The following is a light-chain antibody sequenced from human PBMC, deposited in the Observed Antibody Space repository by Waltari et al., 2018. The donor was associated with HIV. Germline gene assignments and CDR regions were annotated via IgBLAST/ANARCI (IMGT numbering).Light chain of an antibody. Sequence: QSALTQPASVSGSAGQSITISCAGTRSDGGGYNYVSWFQQHPGKAPKLIIYDVTNRPPGVFNRFSGSKSGNTASLTISGLQAEDEADYYCTSYTNIRTWVFGGGTKLPVL. CDR2: DVT. CDR3: TSYTNIRTWV. V-gene: IGLV2-14*03. CDR1: RSDGGGYNY. J-gene: IGLJ3*02.